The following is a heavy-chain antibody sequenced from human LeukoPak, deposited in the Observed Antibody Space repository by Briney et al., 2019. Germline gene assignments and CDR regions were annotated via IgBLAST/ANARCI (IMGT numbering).Heavy chain of an antibody. Sequence: GGSLRLSCAATGFTFRSYGMHWVRQAPGRGLEWVAVIWYEGSDKHYADSVKGRFTISRDNSKNTLYLQLNSLRAEDTAVYYCARGSSSWYYFDYWGQGTLVTVSS. CDR2: IWYEGSDK. J-gene: IGHJ4*02. D-gene: IGHD6-13*01. CDR1: GFTFRSYG. V-gene: IGHV3-33*01. CDR3: ARGSSSWYYFDY.